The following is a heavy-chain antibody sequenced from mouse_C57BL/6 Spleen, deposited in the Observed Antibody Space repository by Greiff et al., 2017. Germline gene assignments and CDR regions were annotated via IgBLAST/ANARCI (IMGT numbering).Heavy chain of an antibody. Sequence: QVQLQQPGAELVMPGASVKLSCKASGYTFTSYWMHWVKQRPGQGLEWIGEIDPSDSYTNYNQKFKGKSTLTVDKSSSTAYMQLSSLTSEDSAVYYWARIDYGSSHWYFDVWGTGTTVTVSS. CDR2: IDPSDSYT. CDR1: GYTFTSYW. CDR3: ARIDYGSSHWYFDV. D-gene: IGHD1-1*01. J-gene: IGHJ1*03. V-gene: IGHV1-69*01.